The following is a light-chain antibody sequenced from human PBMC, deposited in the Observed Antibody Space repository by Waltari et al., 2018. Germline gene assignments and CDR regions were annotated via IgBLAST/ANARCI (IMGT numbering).Light chain of an antibody. V-gene: IGLV1-44*01. CDR2: SNN. Sequence: QSVLTQPPSASGTPGQRVTISCSGSSSNIGGNTVNWYQQLPGTAPKLLIYSNNRRPSGVPDRFSGSKSGTSASLAISGLQSEDEADYYCAAWDDSLNGWVFGGGTKLTV. J-gene: IGLJ3*02. CDR1: SSNIGGNT. CDR3: AAWDDSLNGWV.